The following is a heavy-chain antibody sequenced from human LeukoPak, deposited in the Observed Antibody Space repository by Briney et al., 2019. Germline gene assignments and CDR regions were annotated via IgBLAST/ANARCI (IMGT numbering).Heavy chain of an antibody. CDR2: ISSSGSYI. Sequence: PGGSLRLSCAASGFTFSSYGMNWVRQAPGKGLEWVSSISSSGSYIYYADSVKGRFTITRDNAKNSLYLQMNSLRAEDTAVYYCARAYGGNHDYWGQGTLVTVSS. J-gene: IGHJ4*02. CDR3: ARAYGGNHDY. D-gene: IGHD4-23*01. CDR1: GFTFSSYG. V-gene: IGHV3-21*01.